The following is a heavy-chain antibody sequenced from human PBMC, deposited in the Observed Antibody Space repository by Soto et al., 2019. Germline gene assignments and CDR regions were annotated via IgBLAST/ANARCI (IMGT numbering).Heavy chain of an antibody. J-gene: IGHJ4*02. Sequence: QVQLVQAGAELKKPGASVKVSCKPSGYTFNSYGINWVRQAPGQGREWMGWISAYNSNTVYAQRIQGRVTMTTDPSTSTAYMELRSLRSDDTAVYYCARGAPHDYWGQGTLVTVSS. CDR1: GYTFNSYG. V-gene: IGHV1-18*01. CDR3: ARGAPHDY. CDR2: ISAYNSNT.